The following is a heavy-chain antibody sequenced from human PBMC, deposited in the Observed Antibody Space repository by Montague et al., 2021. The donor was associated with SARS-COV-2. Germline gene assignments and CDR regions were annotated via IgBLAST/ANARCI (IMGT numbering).Heavy chain of an antibody. CDR1: GVSISTSGYY. J-gene: IGHJ4*02. CDR2: FHYSGGT. Sequence: SETLSLTCSVSGVSISTSGYYWGWVRHSPGMVLEWIGSFHYSGGTNYNPSLESRVTIYVDTSKNMFSLRLRSVTAADTAVYYCARGISSWWAVGHWGQGILVTVSS. V-gene: IGHV4-39*01. D-gene: IGHD6-13*01. CDR3: ARGISSWWAVGH.